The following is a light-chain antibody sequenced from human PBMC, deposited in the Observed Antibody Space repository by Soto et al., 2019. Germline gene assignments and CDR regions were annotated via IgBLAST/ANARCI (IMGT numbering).Light chain of an antibody. CDR2: DAS. V-gene: IGKV1-5*01. CDR1: QSISAW. CDR3: QQYENYWA. J-gene: IGKJ1*01. Sequence: DIRMTQSPSTLSASVGDRVTITCRASQSISAWLAWYQQKPGKAPKLLIYDASNLESGVPSRFSGGGSGTDFTLTISSLQPEDFGIYYCQQYENYWAFGQGTKVDIK.